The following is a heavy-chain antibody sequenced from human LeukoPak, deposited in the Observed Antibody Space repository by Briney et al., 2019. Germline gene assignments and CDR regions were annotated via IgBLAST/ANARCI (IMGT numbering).Heavy chain of an antibody. CDR3: AKNYGTSRPFYDS. CDR2: ISGDAIYI. Sequence: PGGSLRLSCAASGFTFGSYAMTWVRQAPGKGLQWVSAISGDAIYIYYLDSVKGRFTTSRDNSKNTLFLQMNSLTADDTAVYYCAKNYGTSRPFYDSWGQEIVVTVAS. V-gene: IGHV3-23*01. D-gene: IGHD4-17*01. J-gene: IGHJ4*02. CDR1: GFTFGSYA.